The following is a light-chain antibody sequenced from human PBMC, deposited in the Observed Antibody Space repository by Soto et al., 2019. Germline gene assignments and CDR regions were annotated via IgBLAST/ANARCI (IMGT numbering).Light chain of an antibody. CDR2: EVT. Sequence: QSALTQPPSVSGSPGQSVTISCTGTSSDVGKYDSVSWYQQPPGTAPRLIMYEVTNRPSGVPARFSGSKSGNTASLTISGHQAEDEAEYFFSSYTSARRYVFGAGTKLTVL. V-gene: IGLV2-18*02. CDR3: SSYTSARRYV. J-gene: IGLJ1*01. CDR1: SSDVGKYDS.